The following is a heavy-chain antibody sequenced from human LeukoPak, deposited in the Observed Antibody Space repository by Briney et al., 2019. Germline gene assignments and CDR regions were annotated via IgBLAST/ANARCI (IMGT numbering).Heavy chain of an antibody. CDR1: GFTFSSYW. Sequence: GGSLRLSCAAPGFTFSSYWMHWVRQAPGKGLVWVSRINGDGSSIRYADSVKGRFTISRDNAKNTLYLQMNSLRAEDTAVYYCAREEVAGTIDYWGQGTLVTVSS. CDR2: INGDGSSI. V-gene: IGHV3-74*01. J-gene: IGHJ4*02. CDR3: AREEVAGTIDY. D-gene: IGHD6-19*01.